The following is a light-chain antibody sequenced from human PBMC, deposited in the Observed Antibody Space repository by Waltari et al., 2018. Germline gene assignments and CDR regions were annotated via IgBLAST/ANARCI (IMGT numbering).Light chain of an antibody. J-gene: IGLJ2*01. Sequence: QSALTQPRSVSGSPGQSVTISCTGTSSDVGGYNYVSWYQQHPGKAPKRMIYDVSKRPSGVPDRFSCSKSGNTASLTSSGLQAEDEADYYCCSYAGSYTVVFGGGTKLTVL. CDR2: DVS. CDR3: CSYAGSYTVV. CDR1: SSDVGGYNY. V-gene: IGLV2-11*01.